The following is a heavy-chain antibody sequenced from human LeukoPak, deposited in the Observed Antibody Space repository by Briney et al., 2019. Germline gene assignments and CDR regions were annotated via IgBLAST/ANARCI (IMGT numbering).Heavy chain of an antibody. J-gene: IGHJ3*02. CDR2: IIPIFGTA. CDR1: GGTFSSYA. CDR3: ARTTEDSSGYYPNTFDI. D-gene: IGHD3-22*01. Sequence: SVKVSCKASGGTFSSYAISWVRQAPGQGLEWMGRIIPIFGTANYAQKFQGRVTITTDESTSTAYMELSSLRSEDTAVYYCARTTEDSSGYYPNTFDIWGQGTMVTVSS. V-gene: IGHV1-69*05.